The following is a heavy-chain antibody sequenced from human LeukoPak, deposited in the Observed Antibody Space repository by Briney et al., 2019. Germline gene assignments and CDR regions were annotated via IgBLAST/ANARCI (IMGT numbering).Heavy chain of an antibody. J-gene: IGHJ4*02. CDR1: GDYITTTNYY. CDR3: ARRSRLYKHETTGYHDS. D-gene: IGHD3-9*01. V-gene: IGHV4-39*01. CDR2: VFYSGTT. Sequence: SETLSLTCNVSGDYITTTNYYWAWIRQPPGKGLEWVASVFYSGTTYYNPSLKSRVVISMDTSKKQIPLTLSSVTATDTAIYYCARRSRLYKHETTGYHDSWGQGTLVTVSS.